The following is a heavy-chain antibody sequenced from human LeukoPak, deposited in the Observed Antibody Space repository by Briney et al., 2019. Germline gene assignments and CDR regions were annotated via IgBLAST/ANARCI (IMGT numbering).Heavy chain of an antibody. J-gene: IGHJ6*03. Sequence: ASVKVSCKASGYTFTGYYMHWVRQAAGQGLEGMGWINPNSGGINYAQKLQGRVTMTTDTSTSTAYMELRSLRSDDTAVYYCARDGSSGSTDQNYYYYYYMDVWGKGTTVTISS. CDR1: GYTFTGYY. D-gene: IGHD3-10*01. V-gene: IGHV1-2*02. CDR2: INPNSGGI. CDR3: ARDGSSGSTDQNYYYYYYMDV.